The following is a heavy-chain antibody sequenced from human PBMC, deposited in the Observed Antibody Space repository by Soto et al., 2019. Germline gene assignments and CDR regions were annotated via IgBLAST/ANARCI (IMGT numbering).Heavy chain of an antibody. CDR2: VWANGINN. J-gene: IGHJ3*02. Sequence: PGGSLRLSCAASGFMFTNYGMHWVRQAPGKGLEWVAVVWANGINNYYAAFVEGRFTISRDNSKNSLYLQMNSLRVEDTALYFCVRERGHFDAIDIWGPGPMVTVSS. D-gene: IGHD3-10*01. CDR1: GFMFTNYG. CDR3: VRERGHFDAIDI. V-gene: IGHV3-33*01.